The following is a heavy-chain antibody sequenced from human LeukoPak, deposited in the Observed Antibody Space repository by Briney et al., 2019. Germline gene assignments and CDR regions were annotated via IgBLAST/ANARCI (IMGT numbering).Heavy chain of an antibody. CDR1: GYTFTSYD. CDR3: ARDGVYYDSSGNFDY. CDR2: ISAYNGNT. Sequence: ASVKVSCKASGYTFTSYDINWVRQATGQGLEWMGWISAYNGNTNYAQKLQGRVTMTTDTSTSTAYMELRSLRSDDTAVYYCARDGVYYDSSGNFDYWGQGTLVTVSS. D-gene: IGHD3-22*01. V-gene: IGHV1-18*01. J-gene: IGHJ4*02.